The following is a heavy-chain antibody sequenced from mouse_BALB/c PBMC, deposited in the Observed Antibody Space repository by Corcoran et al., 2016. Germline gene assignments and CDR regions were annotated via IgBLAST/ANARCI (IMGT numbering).Heavy chain of an antibody. D-gene: IGHD2-1*01. Sequence: EVQLQQSGAELVKPGASVKLSCTASGFNINDTYIHWVKPRPEQGLEWIGRIDPANGNSKYDPKFQGKATITADTSSNTANLQLNSLTSEDTAVYYWATYGNYESYFDYWGQGTTLTVSS. CDR2: IDPANGNS. CDR3: ATYGNYESYFDY. V-gene: IGHV14-3*02. CDR1: GFNINDTY. J-gene: IGHJ2*01.